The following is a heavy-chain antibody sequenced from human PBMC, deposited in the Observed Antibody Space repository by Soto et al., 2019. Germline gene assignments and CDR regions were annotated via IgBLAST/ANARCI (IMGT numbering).Heavy chain of an antibody. J-gene: IGHJ4*02. V-gene: IGHV3-7*01. D-gene: IGHD5-12*01. Sequence: PGGSLRLSCAASGFTFNSYWMSWVRQAPGKGLEWVANIKQDGSEKYYVDSVKGRFTISRDNAKNSLYLQMNSLRVEDTAVYYCAREDGYTDFDYWGQGTLVTVPQ. CDR2: IKQDGSEK. CDR1: GFTFNSYW. CDR3: AREDGYTDFDY.